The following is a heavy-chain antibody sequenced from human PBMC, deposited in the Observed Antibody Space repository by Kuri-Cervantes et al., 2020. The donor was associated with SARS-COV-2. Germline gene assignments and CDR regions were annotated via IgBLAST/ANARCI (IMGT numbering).Heavy chain of an antibody. Sequence: ASVKVSCKASGYTFTGYYMHWVRQAPGQGLERMGWINPNSGGTNYAQKFQGRVTMTRDTSISTAYMELSSLRSEDTAVYYCASVQWGYDFWSGYQGPGYYYYMDVWGKGTTVTVSS. D-gene: IGHD3-3*01. CDR1: GYTFTGYY. V-gene: IGHV1-2*02. J-gene: IGHJ6*03. CDR2: INPNSGGT. CDR3: ASVQWGYDFWSGYQGPGYYYYMDV.